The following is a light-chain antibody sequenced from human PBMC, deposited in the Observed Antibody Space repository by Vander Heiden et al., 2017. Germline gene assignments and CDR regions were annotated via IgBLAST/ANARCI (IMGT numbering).Light chain of an antibody. Sequence: EIVLTQSPATLSLSPGERATLSCGASQSVSSSYLAWYQQKPGRAPRLLIYDASSRATGIPDRFSGSGYGTDFTLTISRRDPEDFAVYYCQQYCSSLESTFGHGTKLXIK. CDR3: QQYCSSLEST. CDR1: QSVSSSY. J-gene: IGKJ3*01. V-gene: IGKV3D-20*01. CDR2: DAS.